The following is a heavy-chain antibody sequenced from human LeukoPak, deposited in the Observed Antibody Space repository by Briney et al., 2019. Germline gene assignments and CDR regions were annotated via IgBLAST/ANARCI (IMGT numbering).Heavy chain of an antibody. Sequence: ASVKVSCKASGYIFSDYYMHWVRQAPAQGLEWLGWINPKSGAADYAQQFRGRVTMTRDTSINTDYMEMKRVTSDDTAVYYCARGAEAETSPLDFWGQGTPVIVS. CDR3: ARGAEAETSPLDF. CDR1: GYIFSDYY. D-gene: IGHD6-13*01. J-gene: IGHJ4*02. V-gene: IGHV1-2*02. CDR2: INPKSGAA.